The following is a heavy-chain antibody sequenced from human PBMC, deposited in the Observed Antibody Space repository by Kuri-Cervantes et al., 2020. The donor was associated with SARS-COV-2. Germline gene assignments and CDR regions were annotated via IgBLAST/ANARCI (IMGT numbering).Heavy chain of an antibody. CDR1: GFTFDDYA. CDR2: ISWNSGSI. J-gene: IGHJ3*02. D-gene: IGHD2-2*02. V-gene: IGHV3-9*01. Sequence: GGSLRLCCAASGFTFDDYAMHWVRQAPGKGLEWVSGISWNSGSIGYADSVRGRFTISRDNAKNSLYLQMNSLRAEDTAVYYCARDYCSSTSCDNDAFDIWGQGTMVTVSS. CDR3: ARDYCSSTSCDNDAFDI.